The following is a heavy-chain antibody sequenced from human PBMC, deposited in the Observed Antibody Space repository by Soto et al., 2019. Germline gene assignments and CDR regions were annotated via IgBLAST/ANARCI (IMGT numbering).Heavy chain of an antibody. CDR1: GFTFSSYG. V-gene: IGHV3-30*18. CDR2: ISYDGSNK. CDR3: AKDAPPWATVAALQPTDH. D-gene: IGHD4-17*01. J-gene: IGHJ4*02. Sequence: QVQLVESGGGVVQPGRSLRLSCAASGFTFSSYGMHWVRQAPGKGLEWVAVISYDGSNKYYADSVKGRFTISRDNSKNPWYLQRNSLRAEDPGVYYCAKDAPPWATVAALQPTDHWGQGTLVAVSS.